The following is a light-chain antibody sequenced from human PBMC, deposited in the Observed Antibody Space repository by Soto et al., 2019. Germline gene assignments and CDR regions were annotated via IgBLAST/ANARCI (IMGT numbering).Light chain of an antibody. V-gene: IGLV2-14*03. CDR2: DVS. CDR3: CSYTNTRTYV. Sequence: QSVLTQPASVSGSPGQSITISCTGTSSDVGAYNYVSWYQQHPGKAPKVMIYDVSNRPSGVSNRFSGSKSGNTASLTVSGLQAEDEADYYCCSYTNTRTYVFGTGTKLTVL. J-gene: IGLJ1*01. CDR1: SSDVGAYNY.